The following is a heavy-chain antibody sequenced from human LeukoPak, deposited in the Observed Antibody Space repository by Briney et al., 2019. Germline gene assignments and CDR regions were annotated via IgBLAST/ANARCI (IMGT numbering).Heavy chain of an antibody. V-gene: IGHV1-69*04. D-gene: IGHD3-22*01. CDR1: GGTFSSYA. Sequence: ASVKVPCKASGGTFSSYAISWVRQAPGQGLEWMGRIIPILGIANYAQKFQGRVTITADKSTSTAYMELSSLRSEDTAVYYCARGTIDYYDSSGYFVFDYWGQGTLVTVSS. J-gene: IGHJ4*02. CDR2: IIPILGIA. CDR3: ARGTIDYYDSSGYFVFDY.